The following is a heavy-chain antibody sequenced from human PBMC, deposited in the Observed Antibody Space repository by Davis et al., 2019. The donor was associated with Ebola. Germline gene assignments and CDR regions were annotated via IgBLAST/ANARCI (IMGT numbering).Heavy chain of an antibody. CDR3: ARDGAPPYSYGYYYHYGMDV. J-gene: IGHJ6*02. D-gene: IGHD5-18*01. CDR1: GFTFSNYD. CDR2: IGTAGDT. Sequence: GESLKISCAASGFTFSNYDMHWVRQATGKGLEWVSAIGTAGDTYYPGSVKGRFTISRENAKNSLYLQMDSLRAEDTAVYYCARDGAPPYSYGYYYHYGMDVWGQGTTVTVSS. V-gene: IGHV3-13*01.